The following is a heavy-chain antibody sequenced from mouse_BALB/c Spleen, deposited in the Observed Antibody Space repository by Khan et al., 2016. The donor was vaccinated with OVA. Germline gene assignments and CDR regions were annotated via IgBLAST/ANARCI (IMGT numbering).Heavy chain of an antibody. V-gene: IGHV1-7*01. D-gene: IGHD2-1*01. CDR3: ARRGVYGIFAY. J-gene: IGHJ3*01. CDR2: IIPSTGYP. Sequence: QVQLQQSGAELAKPGASVKMSSKASGSTFTTSWMHWVKQRPGQGLDWIGYIIPSTGYPEYNQNLKDKATLAADKSSSTAYMQLNSLTTEDSAVYYCARRGVYGIFAYWGQGTLVTVSA. CDR1: GSTFTTSW.